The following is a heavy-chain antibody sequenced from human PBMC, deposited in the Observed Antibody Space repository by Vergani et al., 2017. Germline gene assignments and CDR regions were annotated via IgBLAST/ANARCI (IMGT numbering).Heavy chain of an antibody. J-gene: IGHJ6*03. V-gene: IGHV1-2*02. D-gene: IGHD1-26*01. CDR2: INPNSVGT. Sequence: QVQLEQSGAEVRRPGASLTVSCKASSYTLTYSSIPCLRQAPVQCLEWLGWINPNSVGTNYAPKFQGRVTMSRDTSISTVYMEVTRLRSDDTAIYYCAKDLRVIYPFFNTRENYYHYYYWDVWGKGTTVTVSS. CDR1: SYTLTYSS. CDR3: AKDLRVIYPFFNTRENYYHYYYWDV.